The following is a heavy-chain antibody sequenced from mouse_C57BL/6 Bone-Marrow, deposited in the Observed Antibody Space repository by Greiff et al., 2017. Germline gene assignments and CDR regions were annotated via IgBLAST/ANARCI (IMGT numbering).Heavy chain of an antibody. CDR3: VLKLRRGWFAY. D-gene: IGHD4-1*01. Sequence: QVQLKESGAELVMPGASVKLSCKASGYTFTSYWMHWVKQRPGQGLEWIGEIDPSDSYTNYNQKFKGKSTLTVDTSSSTAYMQLSSLTSEDSAVYYCVLKLRRGWFAYWGQGTLVTVSA. CDR1: GYTFTSYW. J-gene: IGHJ3*01. V-gene: IGHV1-69*01. CDR2: IDPSDSYT.